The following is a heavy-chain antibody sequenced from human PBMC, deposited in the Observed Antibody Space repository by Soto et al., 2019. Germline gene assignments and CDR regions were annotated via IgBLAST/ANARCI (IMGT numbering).Heavy chain of an antibody. V-gene: IGHV6-1*01. CDR1: GDSVSSNSAA. D-gene: IGHD3-22*01. CDR3: ARDRYYYDSSGYYIMRYYYYGMDV. J-gene: IGHJ6*02. CDR2: TYYRSKWYN. Sequence: QVQLQQSGPGLVKPSQTLSLTCAISGDSVSSNSAAWNWIRQSPSRGLEWLGRTYYRSKWYNDYAVSVKSRITINPDTSKNQFSLQLNSVTPEDTAVYYCARDRYYYDSSGYYIMRYYYYGMDVWGQGTTVTVSS.